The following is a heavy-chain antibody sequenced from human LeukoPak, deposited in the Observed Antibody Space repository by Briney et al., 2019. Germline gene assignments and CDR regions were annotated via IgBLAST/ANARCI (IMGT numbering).Heavy chain of an antibody. Sequence: GGSLRLSCTASGFTFGDYAMSWVRQAPGKGLEWVSSISAGGGSTYYADSVKGRFTISRDNSKNTLYLQMNGLRAEDTAMYYCAKDEGRFGHGEFDYWGQGTLVAVSS. CDR3: AKDEGRFGHGEFDY. CDR1: GFTFGDYA. J-gene: IGHJ4*02. CDR2: ISAGGGST. D-gene: IGHD3-10*01. V-gene: IGHV3-23*01.